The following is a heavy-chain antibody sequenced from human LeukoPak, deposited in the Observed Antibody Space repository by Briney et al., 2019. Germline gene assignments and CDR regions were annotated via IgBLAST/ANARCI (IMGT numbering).Heavy chain of an antibody. V-gene: IGHV3-73*01. Sequence: PGGSLRLSCAASGFTFSGSAMHWVRQASGKGLEWVGRIRSKANSYAAAYAASVKGRFTISRDDSKNTAYLQMNSLKTEDTAVYYCTSAPSTGNPIDYWGQGTLVTVSS. CDR1: GFTFSGSA. CDR3: TSAPSTGNPIDY. CDR2: IRSKANSYAA. J-gene: IGHJ4*02. D-gene: IGHD1-1*01.